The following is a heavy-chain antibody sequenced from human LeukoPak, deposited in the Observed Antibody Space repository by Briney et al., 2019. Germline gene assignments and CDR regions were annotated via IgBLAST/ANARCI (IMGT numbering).Heavy chain of an antibody. J-gene: IGHJ4*02. CDR3: ARERQNKDFWSGGDY. CDR2: ISGSGGST. V-gene: IGHV3-23*01. CDR1: GFTFSSYA. D-gene: IGHD3-3*01. Sequence: GGSLRLSCAASGFTFSSYAMSWVRQAPGKGLEWVSAISGSGGSTYYADSVKGRFTISRDNSKNTLYLQMSSLRAEDTAVYYCARERQNKDFWSGGDYWGQGTLVTVSS.